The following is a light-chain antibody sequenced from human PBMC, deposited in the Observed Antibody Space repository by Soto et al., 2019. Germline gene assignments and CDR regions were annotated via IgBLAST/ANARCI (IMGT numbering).Light chain of an antibody. CDR1: SPNIGGNT. CDR2: SNN. Sequence: QSVLTQPPSASGTPGQRVTISCSGSSPNIGGNTVNWYQQFPGTAPKLLIYSNNQRPLGVPDRFSGAKSGTSASLAISGLQSEDEADYYCAAWDDSLSGYVFGTGTKLTVL. J-gene: IGLJ1*01. CDR3: AAWDDSLSGYV. V-gene: IGLV1-44*01.